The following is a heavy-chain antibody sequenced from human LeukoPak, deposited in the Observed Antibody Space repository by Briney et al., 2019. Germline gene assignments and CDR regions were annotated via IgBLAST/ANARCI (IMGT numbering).Heavy chain of an antibody. CDR3: AKWGSYGYGDPGDY. D-gene: IGHD5-18*01. J-gene: IGHJ4*02. V-gene: IGHV3-23*01. CDR1: GFTFSSYA. Sequence: PGGSLRLSCAASGFTFSSYAMSWVRQAPGKGLEWVSAISGGGGSTYYADSVKGRFTISRDNSKNTLYLQMNSLRAEDTAVYYCAKWGSYGYGDPGDYWGQGTLVTVSS. CDR2: ISGGGGST.